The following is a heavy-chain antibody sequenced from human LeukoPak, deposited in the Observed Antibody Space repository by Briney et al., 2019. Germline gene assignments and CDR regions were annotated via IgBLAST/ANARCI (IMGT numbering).Heavy chain of an antibody. CDR3: ARVEYLDSSGYYTFDY. Sequence: SESLSLTCTVSGYSISSGSYWGWIRQPPGKGPERIGSIHHSGSTYYNPSLKSRVTISVDTSNNQFSLKLSSVTAADTAVYYCARVEYLDSSGYYTFDYWGQGTLVTVSS. V-gene: IGHV4-38-2*02. J-gene: IGHJ4*02. CDR1: GYSISSGSY. D-gene: IGHD3-22*01. CDR2: IHHSGST.